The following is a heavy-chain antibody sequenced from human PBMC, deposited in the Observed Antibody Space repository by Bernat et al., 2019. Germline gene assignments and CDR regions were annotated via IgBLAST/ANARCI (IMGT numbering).Heavy chain of an antibody. Sequence: VQLLESGGGLVQPGGSLRLSCAASGFTFSDYYMSWIRQAPGKGLEWVSYISSSSSYTNYADSVKGRFTISRDNAKNSLYLQMNSLRAEDTAVYYCARRLGIDYGDPWYFDYWGQGTLVTVSS. V-gene: IGHV3-11*03. CDR3: ARRLGIDYGDPWYFDY. CDR1: GFTFSDYY. D-gene: IGHD4-17*01. J-gene: IGHJ4*02. CDR2: ISSSSSYT.